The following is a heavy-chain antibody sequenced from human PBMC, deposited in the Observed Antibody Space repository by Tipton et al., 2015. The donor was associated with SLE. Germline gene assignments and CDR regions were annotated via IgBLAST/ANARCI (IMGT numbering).Heavy chain of an antibody. D-gene: IGHD6-6*01. V-gene: IGHV3-30*02. CDR3: ARVRGFRQLVDYFDY. CDR2: IRYDGSNK. J-gene: IGHJ4*02. CDR1: GFTFSSYG. Sequence: SLRLSCAASGFTFSSYGMHWVRQAPGKGLEWVAFIRYDGSNKYYADSVKGRFTISRDNSKNTLYLQMNSLRAEDTAVYYCARVRGFRQLVDYFDYWGQGTLVTVSS.